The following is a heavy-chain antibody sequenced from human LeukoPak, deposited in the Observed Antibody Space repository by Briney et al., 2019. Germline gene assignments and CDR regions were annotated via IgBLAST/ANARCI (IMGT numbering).Heavy chain of an antibody. D-gene: IGHD5-18*01. Sequence: PGGSLKLSCAASGFAFGDYSMNWVRQAPGKGLEWVSYISTSGLSTYYADSVKGRFTISRDNAKNSLYLQTNGLRAEDTAMYYCARDPTPTQLWFRGTFDYWGQGALVTVSS. CDR1: GFAFGDYS. J-gene: IGHJ4*02. CDR3: ARDPTPTQLWFRGTFDY. CDR2: ISTSGLST. V-gene: IGHV3-48*01.